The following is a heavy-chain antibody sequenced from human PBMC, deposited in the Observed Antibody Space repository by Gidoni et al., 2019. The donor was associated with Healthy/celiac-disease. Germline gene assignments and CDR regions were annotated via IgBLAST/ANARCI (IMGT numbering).Heavy chain of an antibody. D-gene: IGHD2-2*01. CDR2: ISSSSSYI. CDR3: ARDEAMNYYFDY. CDR1: GFTFSSYS. V-gene: IGHV3-21*01. J-gene: IGHJ4*02. Sequence: EVQLVESGGGLVKPGGSLRLSCAASGFTFSSYSMNWVRQAPGKGLEWVSSISSSSSYIYYADSVKGRFTISRDNAKNSLYLQMNSLRAEDTAVYYCARDEAMNYYFDYWGQGTLVTVSS.